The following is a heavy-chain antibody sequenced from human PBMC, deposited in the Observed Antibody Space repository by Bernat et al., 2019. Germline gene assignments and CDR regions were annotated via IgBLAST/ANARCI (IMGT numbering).Heavy chain of an antibody. Sequence: EVQLVESGGGLVQPGGSLRLSCAASGFTFSSYSMSWVRQAPGKGLEWVSAISGSGSSTYYGDAVKGRFTIYGDNSKNMLYLQMNGMRAEDTAVYYCDTRPCDFWKEGTPDKWGPGNLVNV. CDR1: GFTFSSYS. J-gene: IGHJ4*02. D-gene: IGHD3-3*01. V-gene: IGHV3-23*04. CDR2: ISGSGSST. CDR3: DTRPCDFWKEGTPDK.